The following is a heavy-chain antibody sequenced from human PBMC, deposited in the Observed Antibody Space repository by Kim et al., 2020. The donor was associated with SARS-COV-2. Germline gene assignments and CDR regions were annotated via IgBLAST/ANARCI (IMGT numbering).Heavy chain of an antibody. V-gene: IGHV3-33*08. Sequence: GGSLRLSCAASGFTFSSYGMHWVRQAPGKGLEWVAVIWYDGSNKYYADSVKGRFTISRDNSKNTLYLQMNSLRAEDTAVYYCARNPGGFNMIAVVNHYFGMDVWGQGTTVTVSS. CDR3: ARNPGGFNMIAVVNHYFGMDV. CDR1: GFTFSSYG. J-gene: IGHJ6*02. D-gene: IGHD3-22*01. CDR2: IWYDGSNK.